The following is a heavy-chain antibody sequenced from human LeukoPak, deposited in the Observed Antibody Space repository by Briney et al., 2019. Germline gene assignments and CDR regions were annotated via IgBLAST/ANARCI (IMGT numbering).Heavy chain of an antibody. D-gene: IGHD1-26*01. Sequence: SETLSLTCAVSGGSISSYYWSWLRQPPGKGLEWIGYIYYRGSTNYNPSLKSRVTISVDTSKNQFSLKLSSVTAADTAVYYCAGSGSYYGPLVYWGQGTLVTVSS. CDR2: IYYRGST. CDR1: GGSISSYY. CDR3: AGSGSYYGPLVY. V-gene: IGHV4-59*01. J-gene: IGHJ4*02.